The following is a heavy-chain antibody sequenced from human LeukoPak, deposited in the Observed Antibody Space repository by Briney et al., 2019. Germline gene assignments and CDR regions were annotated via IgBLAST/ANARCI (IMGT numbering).Heavy chain of an antibody. V-gene: IGHV3-21*01. Sequence: GGSLRLSCAASGFTFSSYSMNWVRQAPGKGLEWVSSISSSSYIYYADSVKGRFTISRDNAKNTLYLQMNSLRAEDTAVYYCARAQGGDYGDDYFDYWGQGTLVTVSS. CDR2: ISSSSYI. CDR3: ARAQGGDYGDDYFDY. D-gene: IGHD4-17*01. CDR1: GFTFSSYS. J-gene: IGHJ4*02.